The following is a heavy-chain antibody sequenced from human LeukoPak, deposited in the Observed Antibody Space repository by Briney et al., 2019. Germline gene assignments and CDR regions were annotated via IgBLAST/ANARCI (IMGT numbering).Heavy chain of an antibody. V-gene: IGHV3-30*18. CDR2: ISCDGSNK. CDR3: AKDRGGYYDIPAY. Sequence: GGSLRLSCAASGFTFTSYGMHWVRQAPGKGLEWVTFISCDGSNKYYADSVKGRFTISRDNSKNTLYLQMNSLRAEDTAVYYCAKDRGGYYDIPAYWGQGTLVTVSS. D-gene: IGHD3-9*01. CDR1: GFTFTSYG. J-gene: IGHJ4*02.